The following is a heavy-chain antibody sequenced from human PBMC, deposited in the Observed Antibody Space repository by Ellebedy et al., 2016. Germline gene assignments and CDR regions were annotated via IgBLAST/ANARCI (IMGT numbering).Heavy chain of an antibody. Sequence: GGSLRLSXVVSGFTFNSYAMGWVRQAPGKGLEWVSSIGGSGGDTHYAESVKGRFSISRDNSKNTLSLQMNSLRAEDTALYYCARLTDSWGQGTLVTVSS. CDR2: IGGSGGDT. CDR3: ARLTDS. CDR1: GFTFNSYA. J-gene: IGHJ4*02. V-gene: IGHV3-23*01.